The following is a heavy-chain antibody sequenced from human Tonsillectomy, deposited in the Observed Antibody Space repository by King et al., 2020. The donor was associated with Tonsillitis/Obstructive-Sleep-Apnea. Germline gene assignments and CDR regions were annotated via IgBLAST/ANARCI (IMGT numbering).Heavy chain of an antibody. CDR3: ARSSTGDPGDYYYYYMDV. Sequence: QLQESGPGLVKPSETLSLTCTVSGGSISSYYWSWIRQPPGKGLEWIGYIYYSGSTNYNPSLKSRVTISVDTSKNQFSLKLSSVTDADTAVYYCARSSTGDPGDYYYYYMDVWGKGTTVTVSS. CDR2: IYYSGST. J-gene: IGHJ6*03. D-gene: IGHD7-27*01. V-gene: IGHV4-59*01. CDR1: GGSISSYY.